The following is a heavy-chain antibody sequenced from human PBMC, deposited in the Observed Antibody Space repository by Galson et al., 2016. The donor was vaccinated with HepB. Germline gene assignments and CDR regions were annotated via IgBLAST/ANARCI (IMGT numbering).Heavy chain of an antibody. CDR1: GLTFSSYW. Sequence: SLRLSCAASGLTFSSYWMTWVRQAPGKGLEWVANIKQDGSEKYYVDSVKGRFTISRDNAKNSLYLQMNSLRAEDTAVYYCARGRPYSSSWYTPSEYFQHWGQGTLVTASS. J-gene: IGHJ1*01. CDR2: IKQDGSEK. V-gene: IGHV3-7*01. CDR3: ARGRPYSSSWYTPSEYFQH. D-gene: IGHD6-13*01.